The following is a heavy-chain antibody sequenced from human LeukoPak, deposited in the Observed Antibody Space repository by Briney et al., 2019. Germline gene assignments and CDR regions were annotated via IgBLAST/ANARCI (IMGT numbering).Heavy chain of an antibody. Sequence: GGSLRLSCAASGFTFSDYFMHWVRQAPGKGLVWVSHVDANGNTATYADSVKGRFTISRDNAKNSLYLQMNSLRDEDTAVYYCARKGELDYWGQGTLVTVSS. D-gene: IGHD3-16*01. V-gene: IGHV3-74*01. CDR1: GFTFSDYF. CDR2: VDANGNTA. CDR3: ARKGELDY. J-gene: IGHJ4*02.